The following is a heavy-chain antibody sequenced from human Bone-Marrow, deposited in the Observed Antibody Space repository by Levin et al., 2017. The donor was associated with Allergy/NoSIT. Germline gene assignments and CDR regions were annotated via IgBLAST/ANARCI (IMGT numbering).Heavy chain of an antibody. CDR2: IFYSGST. Sequence: SETLSLTCPVSGGSINSNNYYWGWIRQPPGKGLEWIRSIFYSGSTYYNPSLKSRVTISVDTSKNQFSLKLSSVTAADTSMYYCARHAYGGNPVNLFYFDHWGQGTLVTVSS. D-gene: IGHD4-23*01. J-gene: IGHJ4*02. V-gene: IGHV4-39*01. CDR3: ARHAYGGNPVNLFYFDH. CDR1: GGSINSNNYY.